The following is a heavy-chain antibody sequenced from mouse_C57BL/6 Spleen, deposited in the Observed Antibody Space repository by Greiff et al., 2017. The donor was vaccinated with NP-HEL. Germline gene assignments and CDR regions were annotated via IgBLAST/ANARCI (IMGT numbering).Heavy chain of an antibody. CDR3: AREEGYNAMDY. Sequence: EVKLVESGGGLVKPGGSLKLSCAASGFTFSSYAMSWVRQTPEKRLEWVATISDGGSYTYYPDNVKGRFTISRDNAKNNLYLQMSHLKSEDTAMYYCAREEGYNAMDYWGQGTSVTVSS. V-gene: IGHV5-4*01. CDR1: GFTFSSYA. CDR2: ISDGGSYT. J-gene: IGHJ4*01.